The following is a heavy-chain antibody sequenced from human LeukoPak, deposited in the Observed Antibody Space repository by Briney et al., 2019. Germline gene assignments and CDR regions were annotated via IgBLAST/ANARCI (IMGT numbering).Heavy chain of an antibody. Sequence: ASVKVSCKVSGYTLTELSMHWVRQAPGKGLEWMGGFDPEDGETIYAQKFQGRVTMTEDTSTDTAYMELSSLRVEDTALYFCAKVGGDLSGELHPGDYWGQGTLVTVSS. CDR2: FDPEDGET. V-gene: IGHV1-24*01. D-gene: IGHD3-10*01. CDR3: AKVGGDLSGELHPGDY. J-gene: IGHJ4*02. CDR1: GYTLTELS.